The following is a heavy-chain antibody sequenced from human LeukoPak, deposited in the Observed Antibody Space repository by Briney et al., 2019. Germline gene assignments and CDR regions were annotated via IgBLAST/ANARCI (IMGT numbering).Heavy chain of an antibody. Sequence: PGGSLRLSCAASGFTFSSYAMHWVRQAPGKGLEWVAVISYDGSNIYYADSVKGRFTISRDNSKNTLYLQMNSLRAEDTAVYYCARDHIAIYWGQGTLVTVSS. CDR2: ISYDGSNI. J-gene: IGHJ4*02. D-gene: IGHD2-21*01. CDR3: ARDHIAIY. CDR1: GFTFSSYA. V-gene: IGHV3-30*04.